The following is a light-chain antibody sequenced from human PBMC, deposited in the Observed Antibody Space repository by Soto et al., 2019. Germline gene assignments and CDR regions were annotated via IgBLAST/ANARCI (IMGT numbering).Light chain of an antibody. Sequence: QAVVTQEPSLTVSPGGTVTLTCALTTGAVTSDYYPNWFQRKPGQALRTLIYRTSNKHSWTPARFSGSLLGGKAALTRSGVQPEDEADYYCVLLYGGAWVFGGGTKLTVL. J-gene: IGLJ2*01. CDR3: VLLYGGAWV. CDR2: RTS. V-gene: IGLV7-43*01. CDR1: TGAVTSDYY.